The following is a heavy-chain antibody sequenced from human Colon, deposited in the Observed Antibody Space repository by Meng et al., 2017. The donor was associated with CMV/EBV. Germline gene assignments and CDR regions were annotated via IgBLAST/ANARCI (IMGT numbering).Heavy chain of an antibody. J-gene: IGHJ4*02. CDR1: GFIFSHYS. V-gene: IGHV3-30*02. CDR2: IRFDGSQQ. CDR3: ATDHLWGMPN. Sequence: QVLLVEAGGGVVQPGGSLRLSCVTSGFIFSHYSMQWVRQSPGKGLEWVAHIRFDGSQQFYVQSVKGRFTVSRHDPKNTLYLQMNDLRPEDTGVYYCATDHLWGMPNWGRGTLVTVSS. D-gene: IGHD3-3*02.